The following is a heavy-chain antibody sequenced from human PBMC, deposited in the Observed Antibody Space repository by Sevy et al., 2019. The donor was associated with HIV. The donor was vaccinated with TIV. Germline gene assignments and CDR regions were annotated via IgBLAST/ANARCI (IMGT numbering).Heavy chain of an antibody. CDR2: IKDDGSEK. CDR3: AKFKKRPHVWLPGGLDV. Sequence: GGSLRLSCVASGFIVNNYWMTWVRRAPGKGLEWVANIKDDGSEKYYVGSVKGRFTISRDDAENSLFLQMNRLRVEDTAVYYCAKFKKRPHVWLPGGLDVWGQGTTVTVSS. D-gene: IGHD3-16*01. J-gene: IGHJ6*02. V-gene: IGHV3-7*01. CDR1: GFIVNNYW.